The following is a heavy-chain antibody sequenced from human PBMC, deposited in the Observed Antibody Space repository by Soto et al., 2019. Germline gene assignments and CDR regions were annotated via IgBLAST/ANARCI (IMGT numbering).Heavy chain of an antibody. J-gene: IGHJ6*02. CDR1: GFTFSSYG. CDR2: ISYDGSNK. D-gene: IGHD3-3*01. CDR3: AKVNYGFWSGYHYYYYYGMDV. Sequence: GGSLRLSCAASGFTFSSYGMHWVRQAPGKGLEWVAVISYDGSNKYYADSVKGRFTISRDNSKNTLYLQMNSLRAEDTAVYYCAKVNYGFWSGYHYYYYYGMDVWGQGTTVTVSS. V-gene: IGHV3-30*18.